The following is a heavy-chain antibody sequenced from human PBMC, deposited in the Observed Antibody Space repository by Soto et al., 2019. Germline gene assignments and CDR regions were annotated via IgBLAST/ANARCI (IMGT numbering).Heavy chain of an antibody. D-gene: IGHD3-9*01. CDR1: GGSISSSSYY. V-gene: IGHV4-39*01. J-gene: IGHJ4*02. CDR3: ARRSNILTGYYVDY. CDR2: IYYSGST. Sequence: QLQLQESGPGLVKPSETLSLTCTVSGGSISSSSYYWGWIRQPPGKGLEWIGSIYYSGSTYYNPSLKSRVTISVDTSKNQFSLKLSSVTAADTAVYYCARRSNILTGYYVDYWGQGTLVTVSS.